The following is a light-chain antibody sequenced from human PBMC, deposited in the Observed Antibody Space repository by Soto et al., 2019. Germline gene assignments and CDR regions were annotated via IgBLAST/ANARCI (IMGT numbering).Light chain of an antibody. J-gene: IGLJ2*01. CDR3: CSYAGSYVV. Sequence: QSALTQPRSVYGSPGQSVTISCTGTSSDVGGYNYVSWYQQHPGKAPKLMIYDVSKRPSGVPDRFSGSKSGNTASLTISVLQAEDEADYYCCSYAGSYVVFGGGTKVTVL. CDR2: DVS. V-gene: IGLV2-11*01. CDR1: SSDVGGYNY.